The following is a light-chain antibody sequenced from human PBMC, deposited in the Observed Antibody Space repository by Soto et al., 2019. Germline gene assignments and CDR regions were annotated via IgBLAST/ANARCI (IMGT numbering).Light chain of an antibody. V-gene: IGKV3-15*01. CDR3: QQYDDWPRT. CDR2: DTS. Sequence: ETVMTQSPATLSVSPGETATLSCRASLTVFSKLAWYQQKPGQAPRLLIYDTSTRATGVPARFSGSGSGTEFTLTISSLQSEDLAVYYCQQYDDWPRTFGQGTKVDIK. J-gene: IGKJ1*01. CDR1: LTVFSK.